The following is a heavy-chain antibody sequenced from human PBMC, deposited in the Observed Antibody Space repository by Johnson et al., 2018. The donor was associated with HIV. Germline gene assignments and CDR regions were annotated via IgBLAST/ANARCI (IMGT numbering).Heavy chain of an antibody. CDR3: AKDLYSSSWTNDAFDI. CDR2: ISYDGSNK. Sequence: QVQLVESGGGVVQPGRSLRLSCVASGFTFSSYGMHWVRQAPGKGLEWVAVISYDGSNKYYADSVKGRFTISRDNSKNTVYLQMNGLRAEDTDVYHCAKDLYSSSWTNDAFDIWGQGTMVTVSS. D-gene: IGHD6-13*01. J-gene: IGHJ3*02. CDR1: GFTFSSYG. V-gene: IGHV3-30*18.